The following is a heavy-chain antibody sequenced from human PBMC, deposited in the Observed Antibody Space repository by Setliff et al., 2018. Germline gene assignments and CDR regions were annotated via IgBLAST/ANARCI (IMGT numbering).Heavy chain of an antibody. J-gene: IGHJ6*03. Sequence: AASVKVSCKASGGTFRSYGISWVRQAPGQGLEWMGGIIPNFGTTSYAQKFQGRVTITTDESTNTAYMELSSLRSDDTAVFYCAREVVVVKSAINYYYYMDVWGKGTTVTVSS. D-gene: IGHD2-2*01. CDR2: IIPNFGTT. CDR1: GGTFRSYG. CDR3: AREVVVVKSAINYYYYMDV. V-gene: IGHV1-69*05.